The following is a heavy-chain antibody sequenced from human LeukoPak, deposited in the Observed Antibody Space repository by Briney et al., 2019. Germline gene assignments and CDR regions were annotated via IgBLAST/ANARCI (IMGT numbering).Heavy chain of an antibody. V-gene: IGHV4-59*01. J-gene: IGHJ4*02. CDR1: GASINSYY. CDR2: IYYSGST. Sequence: SETLSLTCSVSGASINSYYWSWIRQPPGMGLEWIGRIYYSGSTNYSPSLTSRVNISVDTSKNQFSLNLSSVTAADTAVYYCARVRSSGYLEFDYWGQGTLVTVSS. CDR3: ARVRSSGYLEFDY. D-gene: IGHD3-22*01.